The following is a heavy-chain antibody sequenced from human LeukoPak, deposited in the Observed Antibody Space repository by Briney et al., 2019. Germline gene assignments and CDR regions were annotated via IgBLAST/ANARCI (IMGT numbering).Heavy chain of an antibody. J-gene: IGHJ4*02. CDR2: IIPIFGTA. Sequence: ASVKVSCKASGGTFISYAISWVRQAPGQGLEWMGGIIPIFGTANYAQKFQGRVTITADESTSTAYMELSSLRSEDTAVYYCAREGYCSGGSCYNYFDYWGQGTLVTVSS. CDR3: AREGYCSGGSCYNYFDY. V-gene: IGHV1-69*13. D-gene: IGHD2-15*01. CDR1: GGTFISYA.